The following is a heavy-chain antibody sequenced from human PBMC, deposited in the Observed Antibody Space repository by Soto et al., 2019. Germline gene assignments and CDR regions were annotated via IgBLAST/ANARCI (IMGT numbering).Heavy chain of an antibody. J-gene: IGHJ5*02. Sequence: ASVKVSCKASGYTFTSYGISWVRQAPGQGLEWMGWISAYNGNTNYAQKLQGRVTMTTDTSTSTAYMELRRLRSEDTAVYYCARGSKYGDHSRSFDPWGPGTLVTVSS. CDR1: GYTFTSYG. CDR2: ISAYNGNT. D-gene: IGHD4-17*01. V-gene: IGHV1-18*01. CDR3: ARGSKYGDHSRSFDP.